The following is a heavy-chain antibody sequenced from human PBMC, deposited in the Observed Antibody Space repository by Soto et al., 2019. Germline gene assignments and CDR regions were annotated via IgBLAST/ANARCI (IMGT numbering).Heavy chain of an antibody. CDR3: ARGMVYDTADIIRYYYYGMDV. Sequence: PGGSLRLSCAVSGFTFSTYWMSWVRQAPGKGLEWVANIKQDGSEKYYVDSVKGRFTISRDTAKNSLYLLMNSLGAEDTAVYYCARGMVYDTADIIRYYYYGMDVWGQGTTVTVS. D-gene: IGHD2-8*01. V-gene: IGHV3-7*01. CDR1: GFTFSTYW. CDR2: IKQDGSEK. J-gene: IGHJ6*02.